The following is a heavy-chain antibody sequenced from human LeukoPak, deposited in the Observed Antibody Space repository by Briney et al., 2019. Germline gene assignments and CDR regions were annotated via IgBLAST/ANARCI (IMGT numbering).Heavy chain of an antibody. CDR1: GFGFSDHY. CDR3: AREGGRYYDSSGYHSVDWFDP. V-gene: IGHV3-11*04. J-gene: IGHJ5*02. D-gene: IGHD3-22*01. CDR2: ISGSGSTI. Sequence: GGSLRLSCAASGFGFSDHYMDWVRQAPGKGLEWVSYISGSGSTIYYAESMKGRFTISRDNAENSLYLQINSLRAEDTAIYYCAREGGRYYDSSGYHSVDWFDPWGQGTLVTVSS.